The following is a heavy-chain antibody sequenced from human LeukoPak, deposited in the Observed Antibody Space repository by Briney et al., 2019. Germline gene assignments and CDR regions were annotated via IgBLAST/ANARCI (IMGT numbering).Heavy chain of an antibody. CDR3: ARDGGYCTNGVCANYYYYMDV. D-gene: IGHD2-8*01. V-gene: IGHV3-33*01. CDR1: GFTFSSYG. J-gene: IGHJ6*03. CDR2: IWYDGSNK. Sequence: PGGSLRLSCAASGFTFSSYGMHWVRQAPGKGLEWVAVIWYDGSNKHYADSVKGRFTISRDNSKNTLYLQMNSLRAEDTAVYYCARDGGYCTNGVCANYYYYMDVWGKGTTVTVSS.